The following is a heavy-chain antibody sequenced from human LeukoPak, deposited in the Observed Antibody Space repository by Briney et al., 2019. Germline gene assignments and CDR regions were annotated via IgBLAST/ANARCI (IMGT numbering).Heavy chain of an antibody. CDR3: ASGSSGWYS. J-gene: IGHJ4*02. V-gene: IGHV1-69*04. Sequence: SVKVSCKASGGTFSSFAISWVRQAPGQGLEWMGRIIPIFGIANYAQKFQGRVTITADKSTSTAYMELSSLRSEDTAVYYCASGSSGWYSWGQGTLVTVSS. CDR2: IIPIFGIA. D-gene: IGHD6-19*01. CDR1: GGTFSSFA.